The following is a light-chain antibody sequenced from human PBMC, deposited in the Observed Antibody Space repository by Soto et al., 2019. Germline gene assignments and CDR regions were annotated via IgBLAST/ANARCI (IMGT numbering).Light chain of an antibody. Sequence: DVQLTQSPSTLPASVGDRVAITCQATQCIFNYLNWFQQRPGKAPQLLISDASQLEPGVPSRFSGQRSGTDFTLIISDLQPEDFATYFCQQYEDLPLTFGGGTRVEV. CDR2: DAS. CDR3: QQYEDLPLT. CDR1: QCIFNY. J-gene: IGKJ4*01. V-gene: IGKV1-33*01.